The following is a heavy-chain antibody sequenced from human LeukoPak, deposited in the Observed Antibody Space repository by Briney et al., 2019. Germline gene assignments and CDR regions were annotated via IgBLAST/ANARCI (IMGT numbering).Heavy chain of an antibody. Sequence: PGGSLRLSCAASGFTFSSYSMNWVRQAPGKGLEWVSSIGSSSSYIYYADSVKGRFTISRDNAKNSLYLQMNSLRAEDTALYYCARTYNSGTYGAFNIWGQGTMVTVSS. J-gene: IGHJ3*02. CDR1: GFTFSSYS. CDR3: ARTYNSGTYGAFNI. V-gene: IGHV3-21*04. D-gene: IGHD3-10*01. CDR2: IGSSSSYI.